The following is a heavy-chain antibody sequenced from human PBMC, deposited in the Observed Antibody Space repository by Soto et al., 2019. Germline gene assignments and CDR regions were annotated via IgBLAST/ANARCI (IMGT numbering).Heavy chain of an antibody. Sequence: QVQLVESGGGVVQPGRSLRLSCVASGVSFSTYGMHWVRQAPGKGLEWVASIWHDGIYKFHADAVKGRFAISRDNSLNSLSLQRNSLPVEDTAMYYCATVGGVGDGSRWGAFWGQGTLVTVSS. CDR2: IWHDGIYK. V-gene: IGHV3-33*01. CDR1: GVSFSTYG. CDR3: ATVGGVGDGSRWGAF. D-gene: IGHD6-13*01. J-gene: IGHJ4*02.